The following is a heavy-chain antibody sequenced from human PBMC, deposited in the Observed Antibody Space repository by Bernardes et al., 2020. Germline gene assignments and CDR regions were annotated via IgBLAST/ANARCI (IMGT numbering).Heavy chain of an antibody. CDR1: GYTFTSYA. J-gene: IGHJ3*02. CDR2: INAGNGNT. D-gene: IGHD1-26*01. V-gene: IGHV1-3*01. CDR3: ARLSGSSARAFDI. Sequence: ASVKVSCKASGYTFTSYAMHWVRQAPGQRLEWMGWINAGNGNTKYSQKFQGRVTITRDTSASTAYMELSSLRSEDTAVYYCARLSGSSARAFDIWGQGTMVTVSS.